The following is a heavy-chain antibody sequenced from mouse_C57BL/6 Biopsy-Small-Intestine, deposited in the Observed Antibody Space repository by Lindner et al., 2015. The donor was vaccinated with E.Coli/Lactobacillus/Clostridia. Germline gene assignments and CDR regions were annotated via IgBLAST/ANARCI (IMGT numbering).Heavy chain of an antibody. V-gene: IGHV1-53*01. D-gene: IGHD2-14*01. Sequence: SVKVSCKASGYTFTGYYMHWVRQAPGQGLEWMGRINPNGGGTNYVQKFQGRVTMTSDIFSSTAYMELASLTSDDTAVYYCAREDSRSWYVGWLDPWGQGTLVTVSS. CDR2: INPNGGGT. CDR3: AREDSRSWYVGWLDP. CDR1: GYTFTGYY. J-gene: IGHJ4*01.